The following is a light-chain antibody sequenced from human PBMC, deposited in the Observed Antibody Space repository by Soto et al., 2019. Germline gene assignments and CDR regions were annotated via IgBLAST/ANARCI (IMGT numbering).Light chain of an antibody. CDR3: AAWDDRLNGPV. J-gene: IGLJ3*02. V-gene: IGLV1-44*01. CDR2: TNS. Sequence: QPVLTQPPSASGTPGQRVTISCSGSNSNIGSNTVNWYQLLPGTAPKLLIYTNSQRPSGVPDRFSGSKSGTSASLAISGLQSEDEADYYCAAWDDRLNGPVFGGGTKVTVL. CDR1: NSNIGSNT.